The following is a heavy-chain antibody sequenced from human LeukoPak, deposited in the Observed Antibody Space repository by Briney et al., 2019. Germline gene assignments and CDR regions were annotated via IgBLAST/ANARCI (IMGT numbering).Heavy chain of an antibody. CDR1: GFTFSDYY. J-gene: IGHJ6*03. Sequence: GGSLRLSCAASGFTFSDYYMSWIRQAPGKGLEWVSYISSSGSTIYYADSVKGRFTISRDNAKNSLYLQMNSLRAEDTAVYYYATFVVTPTEGYYYYYMDVWGKGTTVTVSS. CDR2: ISSSGSTI. CDR3: ATFVVTPTEGYYYYYMDV. D-gene: IGHD4-23*01. V-gene: IGHV3-11*04.